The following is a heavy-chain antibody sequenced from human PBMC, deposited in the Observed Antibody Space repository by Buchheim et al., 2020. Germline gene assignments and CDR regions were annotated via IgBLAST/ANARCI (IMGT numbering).Heavy chain of an antibody. V-gene: IGHV3-23*01. Sequence: EVQLLESGGGLVQPGGSLRLSCAASGFTFSSYAMSWVRQAPGKGLEWVSAISGSGGSTYYADSVKGRFTISRDNSKNTLYLQMNSLRAEDTAVYYCAKGLLEGYYDSSGYLYYYYYGMDVWGQGT. CDR3: AKGLLEGYYDSSGYLYYYYYGMDV. D-gene: IGHD3-22*01. J-gene: IGHJ6*02. CDR1: GFTFSSYA. CDR2: ISGSGGST.